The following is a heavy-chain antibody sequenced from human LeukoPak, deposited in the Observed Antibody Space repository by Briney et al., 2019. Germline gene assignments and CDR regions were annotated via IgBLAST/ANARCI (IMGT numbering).Heavy chain of an antibody. J-gene: IGHJ5*02. D-gene: IGHD1-1*01. CDR2: IYYSGST. CDR3: ARGDQLERLGGNWFDP. CDR1: GGSISSSSYY. Sequence: SETLSLTCTVSGGSISSSSYYWGWIRQPPGKGLEWIGSIYYSGSTYYNPSLKSRVTISVDTSKNQFSLKLSSVTAADTAVYYCARGDQLERLGGNWFDPWGQGTLVTVSS. V-gene: IGHV4-39*07.